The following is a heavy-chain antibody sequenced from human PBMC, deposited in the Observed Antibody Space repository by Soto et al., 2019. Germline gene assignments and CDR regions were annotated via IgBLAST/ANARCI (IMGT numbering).Heavy chain of an antibody. V-gene: IGHV4-39*01. CDR3: ARLQWLVRVYYFDY. CDR1: GGSISRKTDY. J-gene: IGHJ4*02. CDR2: IYYIGST. Sequence: PSETLSLTCSVSGGSISRKTDYWGWIRQPPGKGLEWIGTIYYIGSTYYNPSLKSRVTISIDTSKNQFSLTLTSVTAADTAVYYCARLQWLVRVYYFDYWGQGTLVTVSS. D-gene: IGHD6-19*01.